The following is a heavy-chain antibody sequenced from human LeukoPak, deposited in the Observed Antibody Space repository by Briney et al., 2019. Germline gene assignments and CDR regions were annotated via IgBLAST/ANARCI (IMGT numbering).Heavy chain of an antibody. J-gene: IGHJ4*02. D-gene: IGHD4-11*01. V-gene: IGHV4-31*11. CDR2: ISNSGST. CDR3: ARFPEYSTYVDY. Sequence: SETLSLTCAVYGGSFSGYYWSWIRQHPGKGLEWIGYISNSGSTYYHPSLRSRLAISVDTSKNQFSLELSSVTAADTAVYYCARFPEYSTYVDYWGQETLVTFPP. CDR1: GGSFSGYY.